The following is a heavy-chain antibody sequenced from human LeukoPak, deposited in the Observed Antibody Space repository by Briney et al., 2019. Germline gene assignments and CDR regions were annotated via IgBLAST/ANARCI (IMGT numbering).Heavy chain of an antibody. D-gene: IGHD3-10*02. CDR1: GFTFSSYW. J-gene: IGHJ6*04. Sequence: PGGSLRLSCAATGFTFSSYWMSWVRQAPGKGLEWVSYISSSGSTIYYADSVKGRFTISRDNAKNSLYLQMNSLRAEDTAVYYCAELGITMIGGVWGKGTTVTISS. V-gene: IGHV3-48*04. CDR3: AELGITMIGGV. CDR2: ISSSGSTI.